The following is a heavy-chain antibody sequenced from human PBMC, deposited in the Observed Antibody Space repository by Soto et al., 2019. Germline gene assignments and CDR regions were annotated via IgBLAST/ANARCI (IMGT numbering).Heavy chain of an antibody. CDR1: GGTFSSYT. D-gene: IGHD3-3*01. CDR2: IIPILGIA. J-gene: IGHJ4*02. CDR3: ARGVTSLDY. Sequence: QVQLVQSGAEVKKPGSSVKVSCKASGGTFSSYTISWVRQAPGQGLEWMGRIIPILGIANYAQKFQGRVTITADNSTSTAYMELSSLRAEETAVYYCARGVTSLDYWGQGTLVTVSS. V-gene: IGHV1-69*02.